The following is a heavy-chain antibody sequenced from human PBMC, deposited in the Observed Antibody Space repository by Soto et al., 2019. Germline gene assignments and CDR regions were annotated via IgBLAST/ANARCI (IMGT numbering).Heavy chain of an antibody. V-gene: IGHV4-31*03. CDR1: GAALNSGNYY. CDR3: ARLRIATNNYKWFDP. D-gene: IGHD2-21*01. CDR2: IYVTGAV. Sequence: SETLSLTCSVSGAALNSGNYYWSWIRQVPGKGLEWIGHIYVTGAVDYSPSLRDRITISQDTSERQFSLNLRLVTAADTAVYYCARLRIATNNYKWFDPWGQGTLVTVSS. J-gene: IGHJ5*02.